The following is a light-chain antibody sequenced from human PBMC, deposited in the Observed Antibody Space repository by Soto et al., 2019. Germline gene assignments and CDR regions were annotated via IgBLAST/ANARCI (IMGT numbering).Light chain of an antibody. CDR2: WAS. Sequence: DIVMTQSPDSLAVSLGERATIRCESSQSILSTFNNKNQIAWYQQKPVQPPKLLIYWASTREFGVPDRFSGSGSGTDFTLTVSSVQAEDVATYFCQHYYTTPVTFGQGTRLEIK. V-gene: IGKV4-1*01. CDR3: QHYYTTPVT. CDR1: QSILSTFNNKNQ. J-gene: IGKJ5*01.